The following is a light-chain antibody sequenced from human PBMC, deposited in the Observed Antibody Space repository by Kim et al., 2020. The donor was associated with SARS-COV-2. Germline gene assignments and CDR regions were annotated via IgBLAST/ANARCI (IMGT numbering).Light chain of an antibody. CDR3: QQYDEWPWT. J-gene: IGKJ1*01. CDR2: GGS. Sequence: EIVLTQSPGTLSVSPGERVTLSCRSTKRVNDNLAWYQQKPGQPPRLLVYGGSVTPTYISARFSGSGSKTEYTLTVTSLQSEDFAIYYCQQYDEWPWTFGQGTKVDIK. CDR1: KRVNDN. V-gene: IGKV3-15*01.